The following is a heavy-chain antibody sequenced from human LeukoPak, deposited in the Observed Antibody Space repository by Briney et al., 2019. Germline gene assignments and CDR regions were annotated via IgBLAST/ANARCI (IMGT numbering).Heavy chain of an antibody. Sequence: PSETLSLTCAVYGGSFSGYYWSWIRQPPGKGLEWIGEINHSGSTNYNPSLKSRVTISVDTSKNQFSLKLSSVTAADTAVYYCARDRLYYYDSSGYYYADGMDVWGQGTTVTVSS. CDR3: ARDRLYYYDSSGYYYADGMDV. CDR1: GGSFSGYY. V-gene: IGHV4-34*01. J-gene: IGHJ6*02. CDR2: INHSGST. D-gene: IGHD3-22*01.